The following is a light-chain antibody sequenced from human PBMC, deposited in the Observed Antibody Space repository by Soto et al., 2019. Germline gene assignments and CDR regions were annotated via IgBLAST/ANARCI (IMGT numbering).Light chain of an antibody. CDR3: QQYHNWPIT. J-gene: IGKJ5*01. V-gene: IGKV3-15*01. CDR1: QSVSSN. Sequence: EIVMTQSPATLSVSPGGRATLPCRASQSVSSNLAWHQQKPGQAPRILMYDASTRATGISARFSGSGSGTEFTLTISSLQSEDFAVYYCQQYHNWPITFGQGTRLEIK. CDR2: DAS.